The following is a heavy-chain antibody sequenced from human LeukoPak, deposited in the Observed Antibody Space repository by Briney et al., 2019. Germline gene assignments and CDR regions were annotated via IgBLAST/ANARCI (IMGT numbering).Heavy chain of an antibody. CDR3: AAYSSGWYHAFDI. D-gene: IGHD6-19*01. CDR2: IVVGSGNT. Sequence: SVKVSCKASGFTFTSSAMQWVRQARGQRPEWIGWIVVGSGNTNYAQKFQERVTITRDMSTSTAYMELSSLRSEDTAVYYCAAYSSGWYHAFDIWGQGTMVTVSS. V-gene: IGHV1-58*02. J-gene: IGHJ3*02. CDR1: GFTFTSSA.